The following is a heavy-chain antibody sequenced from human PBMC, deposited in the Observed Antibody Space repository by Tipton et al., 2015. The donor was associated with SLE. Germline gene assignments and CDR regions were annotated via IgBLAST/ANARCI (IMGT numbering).Heavy chain of an antibody. D-gene: IGHD1-7*01. CDR3: ASQNWNYYY. J-gene: IGHJ4*02. CDR2: ISHRGNT. Sequence: TLSLTCTVSGGSINTDYWSWIRQPPGKGLEWIGEISHRGNTNYNPSLNSRVSISVDRSNNQFTLKLTSVTAADTAVYYCASQNWNYYYWGQGKLVTVSS. V-gene: IGHV4-34*01. CDR1: GGSINTDY.